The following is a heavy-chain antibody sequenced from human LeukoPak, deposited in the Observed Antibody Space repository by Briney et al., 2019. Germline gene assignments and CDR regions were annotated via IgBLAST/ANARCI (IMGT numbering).Heavy chain of an antibody. Sequence: PSETLSLTCTVSGYSISSGYYWGWIRQPPGKGLEWTGSIYHSGSTYYNPSLKSRVTISVDTSKNQFSLKLSSVTAADTAVYYCARDMVRGQNWFDPWGQGTLVTVSS. J-gene: IGHJ5*02. D-gene: IGHD3-10*01. V-gene: IGHV4-38-2*02. CDR1: GYSISSGYY. CDR3: ARDMVRGQNWFDP. CDR2: IYHSGST.